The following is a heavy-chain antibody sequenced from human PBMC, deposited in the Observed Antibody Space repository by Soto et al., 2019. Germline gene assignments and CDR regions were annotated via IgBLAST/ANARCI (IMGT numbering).Heavy chain of an antibody. Sequence: GGSLRLSCAASGFTFSSYAMSWVRQAPGKGLEWVSAISGSGGSTYYADSVKGRFTISRDNSKNTLYLQMNSLRAEDTAVYYCAKDLGSGWYLGWFDPWGQGTLVTVSS. D-gene: IGHD6-19*01. V-gene: IGHV3-23*01. CDR2: ISGSGGST. CDR1: GFTFSSYA. J-gene: IGHJ5*02. CDR3: AKDLGSGWYLGWFDP.